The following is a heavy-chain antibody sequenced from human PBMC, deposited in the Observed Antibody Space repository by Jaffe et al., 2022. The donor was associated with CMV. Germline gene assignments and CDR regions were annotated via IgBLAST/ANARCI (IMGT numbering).Heavy chain of an antibody. CDR2: IYYSGST. CDR3: ASGSLGRGGYYSVLVDY. Sequence: QLQLQESGPGLVKPSETLSLTCTVSGGSISSSSYYWGWIRQPPGKGLEWIGSIYYSGSTYYNPSLKSRVTISVDTSKNQFSLKLSSVTAADTAVYYCASGSLGRGGYYSVLVDYWGQGTLVTVSS. J-gene: IGHJ4*02. V-gene: IGHV4-39*01. D-gene: IGHD3-22*01. CDR1: GGSISSSSYY.